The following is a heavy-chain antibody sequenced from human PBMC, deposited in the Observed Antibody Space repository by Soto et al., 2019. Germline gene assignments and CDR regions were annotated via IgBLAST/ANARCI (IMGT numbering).Heavy chain of an antibody. CDR3: ARFFVDTAMAADSYYYYGMDV. CDR2: IIPIFGTA. J-gene: IGHJ6*02. Sequence: GASVKVSCKASGGTFSSYAISWVRQAPGQGLEWMGGIIPIFGTANYAQKFQGRVTITADESTSTAYMELSSLRSEDTAVYCCARFFVDTAMAADSYYYYGMDVWGQGTTVTVSS. D-gene: IGHD5-18*01. V-gene: IGHV1-69*13. CDR1: GGTFSSYA.